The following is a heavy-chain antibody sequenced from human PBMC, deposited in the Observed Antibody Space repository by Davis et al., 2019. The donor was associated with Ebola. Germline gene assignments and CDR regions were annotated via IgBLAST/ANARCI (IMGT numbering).Heavy chain of an antibody. J-gene: IGHJ4*02. CDR1: GFTFSRFA. CDR3: AKEGQVAGHSYFDS. CDR2: VSSYGGST. Sequence: GESLKISCSASGFTFSRFAMHWVRQAPGRGLEYVAAVSSYGGSTYYADSMKGRFTASRDNSRNTLYLQMNNLRGEDTAVYYCAKEGQVAGHSYFDSWGQGTLVTVSS. V-gene: IGHV3-64*04.